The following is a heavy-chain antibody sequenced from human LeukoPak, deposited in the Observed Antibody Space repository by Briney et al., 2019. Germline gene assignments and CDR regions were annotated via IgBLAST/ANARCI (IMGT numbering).Heavy chain of an antibody. Sequence: ASVKVSCKTSGYSFIDYYIHWVRQAPGQGLEWMGWINPNSGGTNYAQKFQGRVTMTRDTSISTAYMELSRLRSDDTAVYYCARGSTIFGVVITADNWFDPWGQGTLVTVSS. J-gene: IGHJ5*02. CDR1: GYSFIDYY. CDR3: ARGSTIFGVVITADNWFDP. V-gene: IGHV1-2*02. CDR2: INPNSGGT. D-gene: IGHD3-3*01.